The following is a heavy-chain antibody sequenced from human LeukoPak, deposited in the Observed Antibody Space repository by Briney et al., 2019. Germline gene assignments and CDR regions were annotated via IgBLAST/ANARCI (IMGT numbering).Heavy chain of an antibody. D-gene: IGHD4-17*01. CDR2: ISGRTDNT. CDR1: GFTFNKFA. V-gene: IGHV3-23*01. CDR3: ARVTVTTPDY. Sequence: GGSLRLSCAASGFTFNKFAMTWVRQAPGKGLEWVSTISGRTDNTYYADSVKGRFTISRDNSENTVYLQMDSLRPDDTATYFCARVTVTTPDYWGQGALVTVSS. J-gene: IGHJ4*02.